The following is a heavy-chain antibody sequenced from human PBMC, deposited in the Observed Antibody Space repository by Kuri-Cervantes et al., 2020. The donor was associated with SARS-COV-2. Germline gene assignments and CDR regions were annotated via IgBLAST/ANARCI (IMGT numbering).Heavy chain of an antibody. CDR2: ISSSSSTI. CDR1: GFTFSSYS. V-gene: IGHV3-48*02. D-gene: IGHD2-2*01. CDR3: ARDLGVVVPAIDYGMDV. Sequence: GESLKISCAASGFTFSSYSMNWVRQAPGKGLEWVSYISSSSSTIYYADSVKGRFTISRDNAKNSLYLQMNSLGDEDTAVYYCARDLGVVVPAIDYGMDVWGQGTTVTVSS. J-gene: IGHJ6*02.